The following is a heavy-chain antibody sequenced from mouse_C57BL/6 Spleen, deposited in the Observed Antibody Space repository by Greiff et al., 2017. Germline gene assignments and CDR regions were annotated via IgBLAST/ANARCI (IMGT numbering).Heavy chain of an antibody. D-gene: IGHD2-4*01. Sequence: EVKVEESGGGLVKPGGSLKLSCAASGFTFSSYTMSWVRQTPEKRLEWVATISGGGGNTYYPDSVKGRFTISRDNAKNTLYLQMSSLRSEDTALYYCARHGYYDYDLYYFDYWGQGTTLTVSS. CDR2: ISGGGGNT. J-gene: IGHJ2*01. CDR1: GFTFSSYT. CDR3: ARHGYYDYDLYYFDY. V-gene: IGHV5-9*01.